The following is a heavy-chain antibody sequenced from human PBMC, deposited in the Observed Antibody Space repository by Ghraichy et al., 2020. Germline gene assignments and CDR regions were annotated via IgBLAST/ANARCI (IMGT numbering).Heavy chain of an antibody. J-gene: IGHJ3*02. D-gene: IGHD6-13*01. Sequence: GESLNISCAASGFTVSSNYMSWVRQAPGKGLEWVSVIYSGGSTYYADSVKGRFTISRDNSKNTLYHQMNSLRAEDTAVYYCARAGTVGSESWRWVEDAFDIWSQGTMVTVSS. CDR3: ARAGTVGSESWRWVEDAFDI. CDR2: IYSGGST. V-gene: IGHV3-53*01. CDR1: GFTVSSNY.